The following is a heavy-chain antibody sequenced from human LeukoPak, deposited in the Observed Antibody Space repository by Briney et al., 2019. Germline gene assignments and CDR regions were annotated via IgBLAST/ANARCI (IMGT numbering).Heavy chain of an antibody. Sequence: GRSLRLSCAASGFTFSTYNMRWVRQAPGKGLEWVSSIISSSTYIYYADSVKGRFTISRDNAKNSLDLQMNSLRAEDTAVYYCARDPDNRSRSRPGWFDPWGQGTLVTVSS. J-gene: IGHJ5*02. CDR1: GFTFSTYN. V-gene: IGHV3-21*01. CDR3: ARDPDNRSRSRPGWFDP. CDR2: IISSSTYI. D-gene: IGHD6-6*01.